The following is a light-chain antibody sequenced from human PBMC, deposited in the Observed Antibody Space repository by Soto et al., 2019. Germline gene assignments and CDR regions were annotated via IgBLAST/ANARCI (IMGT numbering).Light chain of an antibody. V-gene: IGKV3-15*01. CDR3: HQYNHWLTWT. CDR1: QSVSSK. J-gene: IGKJ1*01. CDR2: SAS. Sequence: EIVMTQSPATLSLSPGQRATLSCRASQSVSSKLAWYQQRPGQVPRLLIYSASTRATGIPARFSGSGSGTEFTLTISSLQSEDFAVYYCHQYNHWLTWTFGQGTKVDI.